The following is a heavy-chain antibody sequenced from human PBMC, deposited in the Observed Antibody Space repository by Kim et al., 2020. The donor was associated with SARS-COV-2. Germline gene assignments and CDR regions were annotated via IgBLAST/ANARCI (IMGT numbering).Heavy chain of an antibody. J-gene: IGHJ5*01. CDR3: AMVGWGGYRYVGS. V-gene: IGHV7-4-1*02. D-gene: IGHD3-16*02. CDR2: INTDNGSP. Sequence: ASVKVSCKASGYTFTNYAINWVRQAPGRGLEWMGWINTDNGSPIYAPDFTGRLTLSSDTSVSTAYLEIRSLEAEDTAVYYCAMVGWGGYRYVGSWG. CDR1: GYTFTNYA.